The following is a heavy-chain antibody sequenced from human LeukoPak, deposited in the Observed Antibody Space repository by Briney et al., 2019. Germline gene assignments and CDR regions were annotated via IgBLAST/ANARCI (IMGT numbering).Heavy chain of an antibody. D-gene: IGHD6-6*01. Sequence: ASVKVSCKVSGYTLTELSMHWVRQAPGKGLEWMGGFDPEDGETIYAQKFQGRVTITADESTSTAYMELSSLRSEDTAVYYCARGRAYSSSSDYWGQGTLVTVSS. J-gene: IGHJ4*02. CDR2: FDPEDGET. CDR3: ARGRAYSSSSDY. V-gene: IGHV1-24*01. CDR1: GYTLTELS.